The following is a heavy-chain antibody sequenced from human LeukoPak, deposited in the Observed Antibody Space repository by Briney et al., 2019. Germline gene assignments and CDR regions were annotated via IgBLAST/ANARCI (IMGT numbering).Heavy chain of an antibody. V-gene: IGHV3-30*18. J-gene: IGHJ6*02. Sequence: GGSLRLSCAASGFTFSSYGMHWVRQAPGKGLEWVAVISYDGSNKYYADSVKGRFTISRDNSKNTLYLQMNSLRAEDTAVYYCAKDSSGPVYYYYGMDVWGQGTTVTVSS. CDR2: ISYDGSNK. CDR1: GFTFSSYG. D-gene: IGHD3-22*01. CDR3: AKDSSGPVYYYYGMDV.